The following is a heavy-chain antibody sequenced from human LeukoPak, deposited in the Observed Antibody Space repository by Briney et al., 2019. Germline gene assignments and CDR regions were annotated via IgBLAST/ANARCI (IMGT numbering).Heavy chain of an antibody. Sequence: QAGGSLRLSCAAAGFTFSHSWMSSVRQTPGKGLEWVANIKPDGSDKYYVDSVKGRFTISRDNAKNSLYLQMDSLRAEDTAVYYCASEDMLACDMGGQGTMVTVSS. CDR2: IKPDGSDK. D-gene: IGHD2-15*01. CDR1: GFTFSHSW. V-gene: IGHV3-7*01. J-gene: IGHJ3*02. CDR3: ASEDMLACDM.